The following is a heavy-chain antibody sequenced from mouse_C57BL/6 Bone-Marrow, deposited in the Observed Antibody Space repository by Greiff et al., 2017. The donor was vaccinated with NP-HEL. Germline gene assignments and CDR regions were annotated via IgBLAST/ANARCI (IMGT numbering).Heavy chain of an antibody. V-gene: IGHV5-6*01. CDR1: GFTFSSYG. J-gene: IGHJ2*01. D-gene: IGHD2-4*01. CDR2: ISSGGSYT. CDR3: ARHCDYDGDY. Sequence: EVKLVESGGDLVKPGGSLKLSCAASGFTFSSYGMSWVRQTPDKRLEWVATISSGGSYTYYPDSVKGRFTISRDNAKNTLYLQMSSLKSEDTASYYCARHCDYDGDYWGQGTTLTVSS.